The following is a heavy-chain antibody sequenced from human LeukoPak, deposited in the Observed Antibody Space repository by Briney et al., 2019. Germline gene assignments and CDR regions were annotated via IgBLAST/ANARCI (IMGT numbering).Heavy chain of an antibody. D-gene: IGHD3-10*01. CDR2: IYYSGST. CDR3: ARERVVRGVIARDDAFDI. Sequence: PSETLSLTCTVSGGSISSYYWGWIRQPPGKGLEWIGYIYYSGSTNYNPSLKSRVTISVDTSKNQFSLKLSSVAAADTAVYYCARERVVRGVIARDDAFDIWGQGTMVTVSS. J-gene: IGHJ3*02. V-gene: IGHV4-59*01. CDR1: GGSISSYY.